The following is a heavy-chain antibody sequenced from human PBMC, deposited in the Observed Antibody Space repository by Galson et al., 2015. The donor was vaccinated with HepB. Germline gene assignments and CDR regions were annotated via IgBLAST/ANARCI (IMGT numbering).Heavy chain of an antibody. D-gene: IGHD3-10*01. CDR3: ARTGITMFRGAQAGLFGPLDC. J-gene: IGHJ4*02. V-gene: IGHV3-30-3*01. CDR1: GFTFSSFA. Sequence: SLRLSCAASGFTFSSFAMHWVRQAPGKGLEWVAVISYDGSNKYYADSVKGRFTISRDNSKNTLFLQMNSLRVEDTAMYYCARTGITMFRGAQAGLFGPLDCWGLGTLVTVSS. CDR2: ISYDGSNK.